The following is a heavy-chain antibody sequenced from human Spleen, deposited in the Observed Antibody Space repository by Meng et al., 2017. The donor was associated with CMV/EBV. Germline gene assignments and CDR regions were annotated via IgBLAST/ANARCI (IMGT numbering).Heavy chain of an antibody. CDR2: ISYDGSNK. Sequence: GESLKISCATSGFTFSHHAMHWVRQAPGKGLEWVAVISYDGSNKYYADSVKGRFTISRDNSKNTLYLQMNSLRAEDTAVYYCARVHSSGWHFDYWGQGTLVTVSS. V-gene: IGHV3-30-3*01. D-gene: IGHD6-19*01. J-gene: IGHJ4*02. CDR1: GFTFSHHA. CDR3: ARVHSSGWHFDY.